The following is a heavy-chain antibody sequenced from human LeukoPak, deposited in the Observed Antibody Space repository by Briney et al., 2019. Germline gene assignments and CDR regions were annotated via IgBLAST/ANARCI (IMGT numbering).Heavy chain of an antibody. CDR3: TRDQSVYNWNHADAFGI. CDR1: GFTFGDYA. CDR2: IRSKPYGGTT. V-gene: IGHV3-49*04. J-gene: IGHJ3*02. Sequence: GGSLRLSCTASGFTFGDYALCWVRQAPGKGLEWVGFIRSKPYGGTTEFAASVKGRFTISRDDSKSIAYLQMNSLKTEDTAVYYCTRDQSVYNWNHADAFGIWGQGTMVTVSS. D-gene: IGHD1-14*01.